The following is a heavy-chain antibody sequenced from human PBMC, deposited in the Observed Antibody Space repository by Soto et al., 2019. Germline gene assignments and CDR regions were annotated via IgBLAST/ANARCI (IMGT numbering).Heavy chain of an antibody. V-gene: IGHV3-23*01. CDR3: AKHSSGPSYYYYYMDV. CDR2: ISGSGGST. CDR1: GFTFSSYA. Sequence: EVQLLESGGGLVQPGGSLRLSCAASGFTFSSYAMSWVRQAPGKGLEWVSAISGSGGSTYYADSVKGRFTISRDNSKNTLYLQMNSLRAEATAVYYCAKHSSGPSYYYYYMDVWGKGTTVTVSS. D-gene: IGHD6-19*01. J-gene: IGHJ6*03.